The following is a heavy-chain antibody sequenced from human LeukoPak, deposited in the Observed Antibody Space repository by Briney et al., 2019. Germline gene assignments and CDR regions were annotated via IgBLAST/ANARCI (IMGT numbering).Heavy chain of an antibody. V-gene: IGHV3-21*01. CDR2: ISSSSSYI. Sequence: TGGSLRLSCAASGFTFSSYSMNWVRQAPGKGLEWVSSISSSSSYIYYADSVKGRFTISRDNAKNSLYLQMNSLRAEDTAVYYCARVDQKEIVYYYGMDVWGQGTTVTVSS. D-gene: IGHD5-12*01. CDR1: GFTFSSYS. J-gene: IGHJ6*02. CDR3: ARVDQKEIVYYYGMDV.